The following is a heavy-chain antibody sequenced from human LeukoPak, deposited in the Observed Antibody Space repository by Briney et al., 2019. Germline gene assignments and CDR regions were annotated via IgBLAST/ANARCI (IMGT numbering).Heavy chain of an antibody. CDR2: IYYSGST. CDR3: ARGRYYDPYFDY. CDR1: GDSISSYY. V-gene: IGHV4-59*01. J-gene: IGHJ4*02. D-gene: IGHD3-22*01. Sequence: PSETLSLTCTVSGDSISSYYWSWIRQPPGKGLEWIGYIYYSGSTNYNPSLKSRVTISVDTSKNQFSLKLSSVTAADTAVYYCARGRYYDPYFDYWGQGTLVTVSS.